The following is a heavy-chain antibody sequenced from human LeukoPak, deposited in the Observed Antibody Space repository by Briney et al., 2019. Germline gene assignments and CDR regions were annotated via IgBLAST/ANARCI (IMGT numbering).Heavy chain of an antibody. D-gene: IGHD5-24*01. CDR2: IYYSGST. Sequence: PSETLSLTCTVSGGSISSYYWSWIRQPPGKGLEWIGYIYYSGSTNYNPSLKSRVTISVDTSKNQFSLKLSSVTAADTAVYYCARGGKRWLQLWYFDLWGRGTLVTVSS. CDR3: ARGGKRWLQLWYFDL. CDR1: GGSISSYY. J-gene: IGHJ2*01. V-gene: IGHV4-59*12.